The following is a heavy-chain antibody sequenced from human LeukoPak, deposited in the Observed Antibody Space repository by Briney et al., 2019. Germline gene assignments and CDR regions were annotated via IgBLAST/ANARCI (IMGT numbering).Heavy chain of an antibody. Sequence: GGSLRLSCAASGFTFSGSAMHWVRQASGKGLEWVGRIRSKANSYATAYAASVKGRFTISRDDSKNTAYLQMNSLKTEDTAVYYCTTRDAGKVNWGQGTLVTVSS. D-gene: IGHD4-23*01. CDR1: GFTFSGSA. V-gene: IGHV3-73*01. J-gene: IGHJ4*02. CDR3: TTRDAGKVN. CDR2: IRSKANSYAT.